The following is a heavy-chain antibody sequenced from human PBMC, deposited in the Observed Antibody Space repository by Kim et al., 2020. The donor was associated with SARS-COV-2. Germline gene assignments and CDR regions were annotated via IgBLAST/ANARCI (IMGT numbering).Heavy chain of an antibody. CDR3: ARKGLPAAANNWFDP. CDR1: GFTFSSYA. D-gene: IGHD2-2*01. V-gene: IGHV3-23*01. Sequence: GGSLRLSCAASGFTFSSYAMTWVRQAPGKGLEWVSIISGNAGTTFYADSVKGRFTISRDNSKNTLYLQMNSLRAEDTAVYYCARKGLPAAANNWFDPWGQGTLVTVSS. CDR2: ISGNAGTT. J-gene: IGHJ5*02.